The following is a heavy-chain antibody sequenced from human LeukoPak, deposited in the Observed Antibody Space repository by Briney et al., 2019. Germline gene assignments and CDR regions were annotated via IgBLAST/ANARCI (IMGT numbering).Heavy chain of an antibody. D-gene: IGHD4-17*01. CDR3: ASPSEIHDYGDMYYFDY. Sequence: ASVKVSCKGSGGTFSSYAISWVRQAPGQGLEWMGGITPIFHIANYAQKFQGRLTITADKSTSTAYMELSSLRSEDTAVYYCASPSEIHDYGDMYYFDYWGQGSLVTVSS. CDR1: GGTFSSYA. J-gene: IGHJ4*02. V-gene: IGHV1-69*10. CDR2: ITPIFHIA.